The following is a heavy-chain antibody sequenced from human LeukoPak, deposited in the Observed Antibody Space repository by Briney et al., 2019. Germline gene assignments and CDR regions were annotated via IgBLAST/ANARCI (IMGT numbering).Heavy chain of an antibody. CDR3: ARDHSYAIDY. J-gene: IGHJ4*02. CDR2: ISSSGSTI. V-gene: IGHV3-48*03. D-gene: IGHD5-18*01. Sequence: GGSLRLSCAASGFTFSSYEMNWVRQAPGKGLEWVSYISSSGSTIYYADSVKGRFTISRDNAKNSLYLQMNGLRAEDTAVYYCARDHSYAIDYWGQGTLVTVSS. CDR1: GFTFSSYE.